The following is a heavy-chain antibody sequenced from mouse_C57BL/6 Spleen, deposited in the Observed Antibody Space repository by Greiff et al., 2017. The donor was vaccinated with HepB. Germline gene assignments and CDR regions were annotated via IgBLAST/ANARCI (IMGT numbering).Heavy chain of an antibody. D-gene: IGHD2-4*01. V-gene: IGHV1-62-2*01. J-gene: IGHJ2*01. Sequence: QVQLQQSGAELVKPGASVKLSCKASGYTFTEYTIHWVKQRSGQGLEWIGWFYPGSGSIKYNEKFKDKATLTADKSSSTVYMELSRLTSEDYAVYFCARHEGGGYDYDAYYFDYWGQGTTLTVSS. CDR3: ARHEGGGYDYDAYYFDY. CDR2: FYPGSGSI. CDR1: GYTFTEYT.